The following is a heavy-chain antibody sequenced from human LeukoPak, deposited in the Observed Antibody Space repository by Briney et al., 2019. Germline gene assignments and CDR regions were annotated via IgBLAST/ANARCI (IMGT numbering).Heavy chain of an antibody. D-gene: IGHD6-13*01. Sequence: PSETLSLTCAVSGGSISSGGYSWSWIRQPPGKGLEWIGYIYHSGSTYYNPSLKSRVTISVDRSKNQLSLKLSSVTAADTAVYYCARGIAAAGRQSYFGYWGQGTLVTISS. CDR2: IYHSGST. V-gene: IGHV4-30-2*01. J-gene: IGHJ4*02. CDR3: ARGIAAAGRQSYFGY. CDR1: GGSISSGGYS.